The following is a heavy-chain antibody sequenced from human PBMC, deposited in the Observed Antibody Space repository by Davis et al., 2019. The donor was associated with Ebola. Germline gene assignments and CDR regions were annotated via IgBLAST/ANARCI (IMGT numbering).Heavy chain of an antibody. D-gene: IGHD3-22*01. CDR1: GFTFSSYA. V-gene: IGHV3-21*05. J-gene: IGHJ6*02. CDR3: ARDALGGYFLSVVGYGMDV. Sequence: GGSLRLSCAASGFTFSSYAMTWVRQAPGKGLEWVSYISSSSSYTNYADSVKCRFTISRDNAKNSLYLQMNSLRAEDTAVYYCARDALGGYFLSVVGYGMDVWGQGTTVTVSS. CDR2: ISSSSSYT.